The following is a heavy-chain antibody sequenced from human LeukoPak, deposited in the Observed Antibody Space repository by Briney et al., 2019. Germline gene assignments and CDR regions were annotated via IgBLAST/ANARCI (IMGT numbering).Heavy chain of an antibody. CDR3: ARVYWS. CDR1: GFTVSSNY. D-gene: IGHD3-3*01. CDR2: IYTGGTT. Sequence: GGSLRLSCAASGFTVSSNYMNWVRQAPGKGLEWVSVIYTGGTTKYADSVKGRFTVSRDNSKNTLYLQMNSLTAEGTAVYYCARVYWSWGQGTLVTVSS. V-gene: IGHV3-66*01. J-gene: IGHJ4*02.